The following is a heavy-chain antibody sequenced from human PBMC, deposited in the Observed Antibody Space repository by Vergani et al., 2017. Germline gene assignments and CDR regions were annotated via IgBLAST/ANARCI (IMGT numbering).Heavy chain of an antibody. V-gene: IGHV1-46*03. CDR3: ARGDYGIWTSYGY. CDR2: INPSGGHT. D-gene: IGHD3-9*01. Sequence: QVQVVQSGAEVKKSGASVKVSCKTSGYTFSNYYMHWVRQAPGQGLEWMGIINPSGGHTNYAQQFQGRVTMTKDTSTSTVYMELSSLGSEDTAIYYCARGDYGIWTSYGYWGQGTLVTVSA. J-gene: IGHJ4*02. CDR1: GYTFSNYY.